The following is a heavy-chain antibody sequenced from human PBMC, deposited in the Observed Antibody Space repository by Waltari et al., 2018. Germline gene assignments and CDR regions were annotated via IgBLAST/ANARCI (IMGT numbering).Heavy chain of an antibody. CDR2: IKQDGSEK. V-gene: IGHV3-7*03. CDR3: ARAPGRGWFDP. J-gene: IGHJ5*02. CDR1: GFTFSSYW. Sequence: EVQLVESGGGLVQPGGSLRLSCAASGFTFSSYWMSWVRQAPGKGLDWVANIKQDGSEKYYVDSVKGRFTISRDNAKNSLYLQMNSLRAEDTAVYYCARAPGRGWFDPWGQGTLVTVSS.